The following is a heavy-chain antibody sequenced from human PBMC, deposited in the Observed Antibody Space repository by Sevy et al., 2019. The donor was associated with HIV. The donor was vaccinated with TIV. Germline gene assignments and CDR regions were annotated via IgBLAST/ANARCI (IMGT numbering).Heavy chain of an antibody. J-gene: IGHJ6*02. CDR3: ARLTTITTTDLYGMDV. CDR2: INPDSRVT. Sequence: AAVKVSCKASGYMFTDYYIHWVGQAPGQGLEWMAWINPDSRVTNYAQRFQGEVTVTRDTSISTAYMELSRLRSNDTAIYYCARLTTITTTDLYGMDVWGQGTQVTVSS. V-gene: IGHV1-2*02. D-gene: IGHD4-17*01. CDR1: GYMFTDYY.